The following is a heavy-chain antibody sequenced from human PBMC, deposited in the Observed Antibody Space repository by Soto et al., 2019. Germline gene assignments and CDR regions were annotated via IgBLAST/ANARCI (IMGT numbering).Heavy chain of an antibody. Sequence: GSCPTLVNPTQTLTLTCTFSGFSLSTSGVGVGWILQPPGKALEWLALIYWNDDNRYSPSLKSRLTITKDTSKNQVVLTMTNMDPVDTATYYCAHSPFSGVRFDYWGQGTLVTSPQ. J-gene: IGHJ4*02. V-gene: IGHV2-5*01. CDR3: AHSPFSGVRFDY. CDR2: IYWNDDN. D-gene: IGHD3-3*02. CDR1: GFSLSTSGVG.